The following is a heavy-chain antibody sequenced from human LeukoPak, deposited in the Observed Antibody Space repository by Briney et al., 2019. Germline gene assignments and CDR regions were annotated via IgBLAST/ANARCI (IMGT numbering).Heavy chain of an antibody. V-gene: IGHV1-2*02. D-gene: IGHD2-21*01. Sequence: ASVKVSCKASGYTITNNYMHWVRQAPGQGLEWMGWINPNSGGTKYAQKFQGRVTMTRDTSISTAYMELSRLRSDDAAVYYCARLVFPVAWGQGTLVTVSS. CDR1: GYTITNNY. CDR2: INPNSGGT. J-gene: IGHJ4*02. CDR3: ARLVFPVA.